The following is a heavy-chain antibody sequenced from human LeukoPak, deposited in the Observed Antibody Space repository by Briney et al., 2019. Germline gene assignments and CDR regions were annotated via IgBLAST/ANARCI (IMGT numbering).Heavy chain of an antibody. CDR2: ISTYIGVT. D-gene: IGHD4-11*01. J-gene: IGHJ5*02. V-gene: IGHV1-18*04. CDR1: GFRFTSFG. CDR3: ARDSDYSGNGNGDWFDP. Sequence: ASVNVSCKTSGFRFTSFGVSWVRQAPGQGLKWMGWISTYIGVTHYAEKFEDRVTMTIDTSTTTAYMELRSLRYDDTAVYYCARDSDYSGNGNGDWFDPWGQGTVVTVSS.